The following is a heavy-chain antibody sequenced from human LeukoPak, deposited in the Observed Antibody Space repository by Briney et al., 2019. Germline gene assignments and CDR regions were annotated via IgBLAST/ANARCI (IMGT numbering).Heavy chain of an antibody. CDR1: GFTFSSYS. J-gene: IGHJ4*02. D-gene: IGHD4-4*01. CDR2: IKSKTDGGTT. Sequence: GGSLRLSCAASGFTFSSYSMNWVRQAPGKGLEWVGRIKSKTDGGTTDYAAPVKGRFTISRDDSKNTLYLQMNSLKTEDTAVYYCTTGDDYTGPFDYWGQGTLVTVSS. V-gene: IGHV3-15*01. CDR3: TTGDDYTGPFDY.